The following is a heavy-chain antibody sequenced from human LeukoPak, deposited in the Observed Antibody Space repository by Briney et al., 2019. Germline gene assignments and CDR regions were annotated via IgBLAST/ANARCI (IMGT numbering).Heavy chain of an antibody. CDR2: INLSGNDM. CDR3: ARGSSASTS. Sequence: GGSLRLSCVASGFSFSDSYMNWVRQAPGKGLEWISYINLSGNDMYYADSVKGRFTISRDNTKNSLFLQTNNVRGEDTAVYYCARGSSASTSWGQGTLVIVSS. V-gene: IGHV3-11*01. D-gene: IGHD6-25*01. J-gene: IGHJ1*01. CDR1: GFSFSDSY.